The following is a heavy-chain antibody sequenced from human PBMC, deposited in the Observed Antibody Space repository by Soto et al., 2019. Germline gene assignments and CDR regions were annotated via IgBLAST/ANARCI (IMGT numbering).Heavy chain of an antibody. CDR2: TYYRSKWYN. J-gene: IGHJ6*02. Sequence: SQTLSLTCAISGDSVSSNSAAWNWIRQSPSRGLEWLGRTYYRSKWYNDYAVSVKSRITINPDTSKNQLSLQLNSVTPEDTAVYYCARDRDRGSGGYYYGMDVWGQGTTVTVSS. CDR1: GDSVSSNSAA. V-gene: IGHV6-1*01. D-gene: IGHD3-10*01. CDR3: ARDRDRGSGGYYYGMDV.